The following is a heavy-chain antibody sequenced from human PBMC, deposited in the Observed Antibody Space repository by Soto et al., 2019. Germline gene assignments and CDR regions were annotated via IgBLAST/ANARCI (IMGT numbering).Heavy chain of an antibody. Sequence: QVQLVESGGGVVQPGRSLRLSCAASGFTFSSYGMHWVRQAPGKGLEWVAVISYDGSNKYYADSVKGRFTISRDNSKNTLYLQLNSLRDEDTAVYYCARVPRPYSSDWYEHSWGQGTLVTVSS. V-gene: IGHV3-30*03. J-gene: IGHJ4*02. CDR1: GFTFSSYG. CDR2: ISYDGSNK. D-gene: IGHD6-19*01. CDR3: ARVPRPYSSDWYEHS.